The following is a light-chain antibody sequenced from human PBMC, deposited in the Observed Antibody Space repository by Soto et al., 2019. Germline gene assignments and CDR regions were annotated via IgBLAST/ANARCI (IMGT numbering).Light chain of an antibody. V-gene: IGKV3-15*01. CDR3: QEYNNWPYT. CDR2: GAS. J-gene: IGKJ2*01. Sequence: EVVMTQSPATLSVSPGERATLSCRASQSVSSNLAWYQQKPGQAPRLLIYGASTRATGIPARFSGSGSGTEFSLTISGLQSEDFAVYYCQEYNNWPYTFGQGTMLEI. CDR1: QSVSSN.